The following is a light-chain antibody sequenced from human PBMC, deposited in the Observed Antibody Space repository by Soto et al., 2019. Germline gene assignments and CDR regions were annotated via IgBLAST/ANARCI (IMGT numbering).Light chain of an antibody. CDR3: AAWDDSLSAWV. J-gene: IGLJ3*02. Sequence: QSVLTQPPSASGTPGQRVTISCSGSSSNIGSNYVYWYQQLPGTAPKVLIFRNNQRPSGVPDRFSGSKSGTSASLAISGLRSEDAADYYCAAWDDSLSAWVFGGGTQLTVL. CDR1: SSNIGSNY. CDR2: RNN. V-gene: IGLV1-47*01.